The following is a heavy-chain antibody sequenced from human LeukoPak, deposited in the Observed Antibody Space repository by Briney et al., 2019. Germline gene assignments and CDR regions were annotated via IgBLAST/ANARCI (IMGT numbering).Heavy chain of an antibody. J-gene: IGHJ4*02. D-gene: IGHD6-25*01. CDR3: ARAETLAAIYFDF. CDR2: IFYSGIT. V-gene: IGHV4-59*01. CDR1: GASISPYY. Sequence: SETLSLTCSVSGASISPYYWSWIRQPPGKGLEWIGYIFYSGITTYNPSLKSRVSISLDSPKNQFFLGLTSVTAADTAMYYCARAETLAAIYFDFWGQGRLVTVSS.